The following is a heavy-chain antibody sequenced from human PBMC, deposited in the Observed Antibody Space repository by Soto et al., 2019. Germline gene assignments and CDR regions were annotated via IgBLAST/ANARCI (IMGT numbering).Heavy chain of an antibody. J-gene: IGHJ4*02. D-gene: IGHD5-12*01. V-gene: IGHV1-69*01. Sequence: VQLGQSGAEWKRPGSSVKVPCKVFGATFSSYAISWVGRALGQGLRWMGGIIPIFGTENYAQRFQGRVTITADESTSTAYMELSSLRSEDTAVYYCAVSSDGYNCADYWGQGTLVTVSS. CDR3: AVSSDGYNCADY. CDR1: GATFSSYA. CDR2: IIPIFGTE.